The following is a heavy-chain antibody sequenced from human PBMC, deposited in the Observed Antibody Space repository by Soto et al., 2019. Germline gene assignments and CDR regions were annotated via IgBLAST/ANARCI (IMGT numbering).Heavy chain of an antibody. V-gene: IGHV1-46*01. Sequence: ASVKVSCKASGYTFTSYYMHWVRQAPGQGLEWMGIINPSGGSTSYAQKFQGRVTMTRDTSTSTVYMELSSLRSEDTAVYYCARMVSGSYYYYYGMDVWGQGTTVTVSS. CDR1: GYTFTSYY. CDR3: ARMVSGSYYYYYGMDV. J-gene: IGHJ6*02. CDR2: INPSGGST. D-gene: IGHD1-26*01.